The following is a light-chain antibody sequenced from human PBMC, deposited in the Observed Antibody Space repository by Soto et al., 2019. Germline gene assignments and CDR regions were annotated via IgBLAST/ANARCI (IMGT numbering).Light chain of an antibody. J-gene: IGKJ1*01. V-gene: IGKV3-15*01. Sequence: EIVLTQSPATLSVSPGEWTTLSCRTSMSVNSNLAWYQQKPGQAPRLLIYGASTRATGIPARFSGSGSGTEFTLTISSLQSEDFAVYYCQQYNNWPPWTFGQGTKVEIK. CDR1: MSVNSN. CDR2: GAS. CDR3: QQYNNWPPWT.